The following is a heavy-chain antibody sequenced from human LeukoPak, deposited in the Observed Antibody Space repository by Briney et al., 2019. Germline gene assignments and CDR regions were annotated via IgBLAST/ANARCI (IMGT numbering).Heavy chain of an antibody. D-gene: IGHD5-12*01. CDR3: ARENRWLRPSQRGGRGFDY. Sequence: GGSLRLSCAASGFTFSSYEMSWVRQAPGKGLEWVSYISSSGGTIYYADSVKGRFTISRDSAKNSLYLQMNSLRAEDTAVYYCARENRWLRPSQRGGRGFDYWGQGTLVTVSS. CDR1: GFTFSSYE. V-gene: IGHV3-48*03. CDR2: ISSSGGTI. J-gene: IGHJ4*02.